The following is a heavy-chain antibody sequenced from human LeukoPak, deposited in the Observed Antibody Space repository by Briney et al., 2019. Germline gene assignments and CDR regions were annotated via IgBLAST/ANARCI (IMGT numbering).Heavy chain of an antibody. V-gene: IGHV4-59*08. Sequence: SETLSLTCTVSGGSISSYYWSWIRQPPGKGLEWIGYIYYSGSTNYNPSLKSRVTISVDTSKNQFSLKLSSVTAADTAVYYCARTYYYGSGSYYLDYRGQGTLVTVSS. CDR3: ARTYYYGSGSYYLDY. CDR1: GGSISSYY. D-gene: IGHD3-10*01. J-gene: IGHJ4*02. CDR2: IYYSGST.